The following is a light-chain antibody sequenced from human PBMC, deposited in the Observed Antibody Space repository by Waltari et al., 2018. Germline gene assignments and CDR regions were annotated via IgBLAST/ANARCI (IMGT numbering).Light chain of an antibody. CDR3: SSYTSSSTLV. J-gene: IGLJ2*01. CDR1: SSDVGGYNY. Sequence: QSALTQPASVSGSPGQSITISCTGTSSDVGGYNYVSWYQQHPAKAPKLMIYEVSNRPSGVSNRFSGSKSGNTASLTISGLQAEDEADYYCSSYTSSSTLVFGGGTKLTVL. V-gene: IGLV2-14*01. CDR2: EVS.